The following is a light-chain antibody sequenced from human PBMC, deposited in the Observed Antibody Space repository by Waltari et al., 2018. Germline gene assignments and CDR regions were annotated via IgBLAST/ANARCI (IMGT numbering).Light chain of an antibody. J-gene: IGKJ1*01. Sequence: DLVMTQSPDSLAVSLGERATINCKSSQSVLFSTNNKNYLAWYQQKTGQPPKLLFYWASTRESGVPDRFSGSGSGTDFTLTISSLQAEDVAVYYCQQYRSTLWTFGQGTRVEIK. V-gene: IGKV4-1*01. CDR2: WAS. CDR1: QSVLFSTNNKNY. CDR3: QQYRSTLWT.